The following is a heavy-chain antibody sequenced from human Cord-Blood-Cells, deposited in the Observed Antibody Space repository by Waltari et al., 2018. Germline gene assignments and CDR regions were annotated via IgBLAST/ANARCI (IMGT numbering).Heavy chain of an antibody. D-gene: IGHD7-27*01. CDR1: GGSISSSSYY. J-gene: IGHJ3*02. CDR3: ARHPFNWGLRAFDI. CDR2: IYYSGSN. Sequence: QLQLQESGPGLVKPSETLSLTCTVSGGSISSSSYYWGWIRQPPGKGLEWIGSIYYSGSNYYNPSLKSRVTISVDTSKNQFSLKLSSVTAADTAVYYCARHPFNWGLRAFDIWGQGTMVTVSS. V-gene: IGHV4-39*01.